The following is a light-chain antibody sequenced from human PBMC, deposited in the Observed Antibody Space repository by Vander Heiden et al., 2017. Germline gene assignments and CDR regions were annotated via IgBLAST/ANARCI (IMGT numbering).Light chain of an antibody. CDR3: QQSDSTPAYT. CDR2: AAS. J-gene: IGKJ2*01. V-gene: IGKV1-39*01. Sequence: ILMTHSPSSLSASVGDRVTITCRASQSISSYLNWYQQKPGKAPKLLIYAASSLQSGVPSRFSGSGSGTDFTLTISSLQPEDFATYYCQQSDSTPAYTFGQGTKLEIK. CDR1: QSISSY.